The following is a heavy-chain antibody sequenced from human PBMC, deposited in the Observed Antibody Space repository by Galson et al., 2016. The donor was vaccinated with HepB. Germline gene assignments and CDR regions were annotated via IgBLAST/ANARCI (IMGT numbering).Heavy chain of an antibody. CDR3: AAAVAGNFDY. D-gene: IGHD6-19*01. V-gene: IGHV1-18*04. J-gene: IGHJ4*02. Sequence: SVKVSCKASGYTFTSYGITWVRQAPGQGLEWMGWISAYNGNTNYAQKPQGRVTMTKDTSTSTAYMELRGLRSDDTAVYYCAAAVAGNFDYWGQGILVTVSS. CDR1: GYTFTSYG. CDR2: ISAYNGNT.